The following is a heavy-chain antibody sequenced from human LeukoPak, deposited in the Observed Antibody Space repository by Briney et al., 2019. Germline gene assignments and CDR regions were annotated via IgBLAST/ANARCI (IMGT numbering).Heavy chain of an antibody. CDR3: ARRCSSTSCYND. J-gene: IGHJ4*02. D-gene: IGHD2-2*02. CDR1: GGTFSSYT. CDR2: IIPILGIA. Sequence: SVKVPCKASGGTFSSYTISWVRQAPGQGLEWMGRIIPILGIANYAQKFQGRVPITADKSTSTAYMELSSLRSEDTAVYYCARRCSSTSCYNDRGQGTLVTVSS. V-gene: IGHV1-69*02.